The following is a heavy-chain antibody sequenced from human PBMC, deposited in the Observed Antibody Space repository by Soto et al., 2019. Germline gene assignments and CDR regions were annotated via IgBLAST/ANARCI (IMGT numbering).Heavy chain of an antibody. V-gene: IGHV3-30*18. Sequence: GGSLRLSCAASGFTFSNFGMHWVRQAPGQGLEWVALISDDGSNQYYADSVKGRFTISRDNSKNILYVQMNSLRAEDTAVYYCAKSRVTYYYYYGLDVWGQGTTVTVSS. J-gene: IGHJ6*02. CDR3: AKSRVTYYYYYGLDV. D-gene: IGHD5-18*01. CDR1: GFTFSNFG. CDR2: ISDDGSNQ.